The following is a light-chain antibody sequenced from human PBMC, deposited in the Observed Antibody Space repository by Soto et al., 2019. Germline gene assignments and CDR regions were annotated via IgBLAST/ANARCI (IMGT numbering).Light chain of an antibody. CDR2: DVT. V-gene: IGLV2-11*01. Sequence: QSALTQPRSVSGSPGQSVTISCTGTSSDVGGYNFVSWYQQHPGKAPKFMIYDVTKRPSGVPDRFSGSKSGNTASLTISGLQAEDEADYYCCSYVGSSTSYVFGTGTKLTGL. CDR1: SSDVGGYNF. CDR3: CSYVGSSTSYV. J-gene: IGLJ1*01.